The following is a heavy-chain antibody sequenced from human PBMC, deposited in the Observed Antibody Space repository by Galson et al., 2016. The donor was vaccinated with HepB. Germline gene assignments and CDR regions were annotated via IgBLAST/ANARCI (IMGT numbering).Heavy chain of an antibody. J-gene: IGHJ4*02. CDR3: AKSRGSDQFFES. Sequence: SLRLSCAASGLTIRHDQMHWIRQAPGKGLEWVAVISYNGKEKYYGDSVKGRFVISRDNSKNTVSLQMNSLTTEDTAVYYCAKSRGSDQFFESWGQGALVTVSS. V-gene: IGHV3-30*18. D-gene: IGHD3-10*01. CDR1: GLTIRHDQ. CDR2: ISYNGKEK.